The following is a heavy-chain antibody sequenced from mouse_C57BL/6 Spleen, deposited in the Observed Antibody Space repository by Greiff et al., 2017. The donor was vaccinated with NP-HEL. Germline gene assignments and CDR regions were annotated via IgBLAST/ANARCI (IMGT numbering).Heavy chain of an antibody. CDR2: INPSNGGT. D-gene: IGHD1-1*01. CDR3: ARGFYYYGSSYYYAMDY. CDR1: GYTFTSYW. V-gene: IGHV1-53*01. J-gene: IGHJ4*01. Sequence: QVQLQQPGTELVKPGASVKLSCKASGYTFTSYWMHWVKQRPGQGLEWIGNINPSNGGTNYNEKFKSKATLTVDKSSSTAYMQLSSLTSEDSAVYYRARGFYYYGSSYYYAMDYWGQGTSVTVSS.